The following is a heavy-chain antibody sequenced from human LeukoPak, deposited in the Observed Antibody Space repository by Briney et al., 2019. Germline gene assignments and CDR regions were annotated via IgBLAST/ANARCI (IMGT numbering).Heavy chain of an antibody. V-gene: IGHV3-33*01. D-gene: IGHD6-19*01. Sequence: PGGSLRLSCVASGLTFSSYGMHWVRQTPGKGLEWVAVIWYDGSKKYSADSLKGRFTISRDDSKSTLYLQMNSLRAEDTAVYYCAGDLGTAGSFYFDYWGQGTLVAVSS. CDR2: IWYDGSKK. CDR3: AGDLGTAGSFYFDY. J-gene: IGHJ4*02. CDR1: GLTFSSYG.